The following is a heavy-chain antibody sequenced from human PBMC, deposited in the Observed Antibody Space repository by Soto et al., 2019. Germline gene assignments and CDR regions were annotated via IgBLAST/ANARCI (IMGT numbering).Heavy chain of an antibody. CDR1: GYTSTSYD. J-gene: IGHJ4*02. D-gene: IGHD2-21*01. V-gene: IGHV1-8*01. CDR2: MNPNSGNT. Sequence: ASVKVSCKASGYTSTSYDINWVRQATGQGLEWMGWMNPNSGNTGYAQKFQGRVTMTRNTSISTAYMELSSLRSEDTAVYYCARGHGDYGWYYFDYWGQGTQVTVSS. CDR3: ARGHGDYGWYYFDY.